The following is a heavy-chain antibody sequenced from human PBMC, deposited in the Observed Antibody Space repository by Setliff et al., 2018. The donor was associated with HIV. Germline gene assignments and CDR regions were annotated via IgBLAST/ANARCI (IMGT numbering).Heavy chain of an antibody. CDR2: MYDGGST. Sequence: PGGSLRLSCAASEFTFSVYAMTWVRQAPGKGLEWVALMYDGGSTYYADSVKGRFTITRDISKNTLDLQMNSLRVDDTAVYYCAKGSGFYDYWGQGTLVTVSS. CDR1: EFTFSVYA. CDR3: AKGSGFYDY. V-gene: IGHV3-23*03. D-gene: IGHD3-22*01. J-gene: IGHJ4*02.